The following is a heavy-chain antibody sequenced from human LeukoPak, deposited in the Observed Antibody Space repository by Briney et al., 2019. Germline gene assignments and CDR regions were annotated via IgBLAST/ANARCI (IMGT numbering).Heavy chain of an antibody. Sequence: GGSLRLSCATSEFTFSSYWMSWVRQAPGKGLEWVAVISYDGRNKHYPDSVKGRFTISRDISTDTLWLQMDSLRTEDTAVYYCAKGSLRGTAAAIDYWGQGTLVTVSS. CDR3: AKGSLRGTAAAIDY. CDR1: EFTFSSYW. CDR2: ISYDGRNK. J-gene: IGHJ4*02. V-gene: IGHV3-30*18. D-gene: IGHD2-2*01.